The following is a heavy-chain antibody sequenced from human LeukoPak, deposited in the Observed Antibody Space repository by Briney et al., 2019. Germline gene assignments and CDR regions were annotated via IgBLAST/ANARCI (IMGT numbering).Heavy chain of an antibody. CDR3: ARDPARGYSYRLDY. J-gene: IGHJ4*02. CDR2: ISGSGGST. V-gene: IGHV3-23*01. Sequence: GGSLRLSCAASGFTFSSYAMSWVRQAPGKGLEWVSAISGSGGSTYYADSVKGRFTISRDNSKNTLFSLKLSSVTAADTAVYYCARDPARGYSYRLDYWGQGTLVTVSS. D-gene: IGHD5-18*01. CDR1: GFTFSSYA.